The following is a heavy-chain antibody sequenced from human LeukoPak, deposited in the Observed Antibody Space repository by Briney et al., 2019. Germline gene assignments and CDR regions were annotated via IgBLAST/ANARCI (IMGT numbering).Heavy chain of an antibody. D-gene: IGHD6-19*01. Sequence: ASVKVSCKVSGYTLTELSMHWVRQAPGKGLEWMGGFDPEDGETIYAQKFQGRVTMAEDTSTDTAYMELSSLRSEDTAVYYCATEGTIAVAGSFDYWGQGTLVTVSS. CDR2: FDPEDGET. CDR3: ATEGTIAVAGSFDY. V-gene: IGHV1-24*01. J-gene: IGHJ4*02. CDR1: GYTLTELS.